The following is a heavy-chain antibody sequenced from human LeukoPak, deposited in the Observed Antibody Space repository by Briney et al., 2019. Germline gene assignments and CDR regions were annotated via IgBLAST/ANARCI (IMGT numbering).Heavy chain of an antibody. CDR1: GFTFSSYG. J-gene: IGHJ3*02. CDR3: AAISYLAFGI. D-gene: IGHD2/OR15-2a*01. Sequence: GGSLRLSCAASGFTFSSYGMSWVRQAPGKGLEWVANIKEDGSEKDYVDSVKGRFTISRDNAKNSLYLQMNSLRAEDTAVYYCAAISYLAFGIWGQGTVVTVSS. V-gene: IGHV3-7*03. CDR2: IKEDGSEK.